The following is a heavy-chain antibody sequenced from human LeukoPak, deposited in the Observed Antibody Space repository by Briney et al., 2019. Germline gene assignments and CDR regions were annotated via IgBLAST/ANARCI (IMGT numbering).Heavy chain of an antibody. CDR3: ANLGIAVAAPFDS. J-gene: IGHJ4*02. CDR2: ISYDGSNK. D-gene: IGHD6-19*01. Sequence: GGSLRLSCAASGFTFSSYGMHWVRQAPGKGLEWVAVISYDGSNKYYADSVKGRFTISRDNSKNTLYLQMNSLRAEDTAVYYCANLGIAVAAPFDSWGQGTLVTVSS. CDR1: GFTFSSYG. V-gene: IGHV3-30*18.